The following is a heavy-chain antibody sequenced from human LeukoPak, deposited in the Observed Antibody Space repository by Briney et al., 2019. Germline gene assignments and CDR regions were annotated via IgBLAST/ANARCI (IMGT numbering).Heavy chain of an antibody. V-gene: IGHV4-39*01. Sequence: PSETLSRTCTVSGGSISSSSYYWGWIRQPPGKGLEWIGSIYYSGSTYYNPSLKSRVTISVDTSKNQFSLKLSSVTAADTAVYYCARGSGPWDYWGQGTLVTVSS. CDR1: GGSISSSSYY. J-gene: IGHJ4*02. CDR3: ARGSGPWDY. CDR2: IYYSGST. D-gene: IGHD7-27*01.